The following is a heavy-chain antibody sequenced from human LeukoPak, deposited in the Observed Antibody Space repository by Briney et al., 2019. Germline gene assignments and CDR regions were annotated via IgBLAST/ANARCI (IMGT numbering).Heavy chain of an antibody. CDR2: IYYSGST. J-gene: IGHJ4*02. Sequence: NPSETLSLTCTVSGGSISSYYWSWIRQPPGKGLEWIGYIYYSGSTNYNPSLKSRVTISVDTSKNQFSLKLSSVTAADTAVYYCARDSDSSGSFDYWGQGTLVTVSS. CDR1: GGSISSYY. D-gene: IGHD3-22*01. CDR3: ARDSDSSGSFDY. V-gene: IGHV4-59*01.